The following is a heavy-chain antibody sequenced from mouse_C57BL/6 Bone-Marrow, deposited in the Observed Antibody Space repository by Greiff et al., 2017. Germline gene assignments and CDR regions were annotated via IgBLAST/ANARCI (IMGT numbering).Heavy chain of an antibody. D-gene: IGHD2-3*01. V-gene: IGHV14-2*01. CDR1: GFNIKDYY. J-gene: IGHJ4*01. CDR3: ARGDDGYYYGVYYYAMDY. Sequence: VQLQQSGAELVKPGASVKLSCTASGFNIKDYYMHWVKQRTEQGLEWIGRIDPEDGETKYAPKFQGKATITADPSSNTAYLQLSSLTSEDTAVYYCARGDDGYYYGVYYYAMDYWGQGTSVTGSS. CDR2: IDPEDGET.